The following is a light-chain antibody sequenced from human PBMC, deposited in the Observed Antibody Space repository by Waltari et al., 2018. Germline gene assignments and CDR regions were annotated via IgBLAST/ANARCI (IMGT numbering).Light chain of an antibody. CDR3: QHYVRLPVT. V-gene: IGKV3-20*01. CDR2: AAS. Sequence: EIVLTQSPGTLSVSPAERATLSFRASEHISKYLTWYQQKPGQPPRLVIYAASTRATVSPDRFSGSGFGTDFSLTISSLEPEDFAVYYCQHYVRLPVTFGQGTKVEIK. J-gene: IGKJ1*01. CDR1: EHISKY.